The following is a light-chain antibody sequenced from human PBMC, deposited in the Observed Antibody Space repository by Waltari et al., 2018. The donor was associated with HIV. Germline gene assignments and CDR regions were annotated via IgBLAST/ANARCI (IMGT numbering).Light chain of an antibody. V-gene: IGLV2-8*01. CDR2: EVT. Sequence: QSALTQPPSASGPPGQSVTISCTGPPSHLGRYDFVYCYQLQPDQVPQLIISEVTKRPAGVSALFSGSNSDHPASFTVSGLQTDDEADYYCSSYAANNSFVLFGGGTRLTVL. CDR3: SSYAANNSFVL. J-gene: IGLJ2*01. CDR1: PSHLGRYDF.